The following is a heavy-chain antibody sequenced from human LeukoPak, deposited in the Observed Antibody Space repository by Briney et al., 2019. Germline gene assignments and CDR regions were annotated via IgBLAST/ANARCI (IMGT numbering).Heavy chain of an antibody. CDR2: IYYSGST. V-gene: IGHV4-39*07. Sequence: SETLSLTCTVSGGSISSSSYYWGWICQPPGKGLEWIGSIYYSGSTYYNPSLKSRVTISVDTSKNQFSLKLSSVTAADTAVYYCARTYSSGWYGPYYFDYWGQGTLVTVSS. CDR3: ARTYSSGWYGPYYFDY. J-gene: IGHJ4*02. D-gene: IGHD6-19*01. CDR1: GGSISSSSYY.